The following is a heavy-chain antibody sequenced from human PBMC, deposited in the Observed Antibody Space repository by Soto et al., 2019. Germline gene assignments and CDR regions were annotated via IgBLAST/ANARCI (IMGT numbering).Heavy chain of an antibody. D-gene: IGHD2-15*01. CDR1: GFTFSSYA. J-gene: IGHJ4*02. V-gene: IGHV3-30-3*01. CDR3: ARDPYSVVVVAATPGGSGFDY. CDR2: ISYDGSNK. Sequence: QVQLVESGGGVVQPGRSLRLSCAASGFTFSSYAMHWVRQAPGKGLEWVAVISYDGSNKYYADSVKGRFTISRDNSKNTLYLQMNSLRAEDTAVYYCARDPYSVVVVAATPGGSGFDYWGQGTLVTVS.